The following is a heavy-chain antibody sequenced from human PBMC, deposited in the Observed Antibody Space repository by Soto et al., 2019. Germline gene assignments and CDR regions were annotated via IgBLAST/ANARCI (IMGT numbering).Heavy chain of an antibody. CDR1: GFTFSGYW. CDR3: AREAV. V-gene: IGHV3-7*05. J-gene: IGHJ6*02. CDR2: IKQDGSEQ. Sequence: ESGGGLVQPGGSLRLSCAASGFTFSGYWMSWVRQAPGKGLEWVANIKQDGSEQFYVDSVKVRFTISRDNAKNSLYLKMNSLRAEDTAVYYCAREAVWGQGTTVTVSS.